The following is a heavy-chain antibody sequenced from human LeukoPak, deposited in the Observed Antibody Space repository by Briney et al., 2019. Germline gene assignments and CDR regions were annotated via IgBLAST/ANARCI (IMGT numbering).Heavy chain of an antibody. CDR1: GFSFTDYC. Sequence: GASVKVSCKASGFSFTDYCMHWVRQAPGQGLEWMGWINPNSGGTNYPQKFQGRVTMTRDTSISTAYMELSRLRSDDTAVYYCARDPHDYGGNAFDIWGQGTMVTVSS. CDR3: ARDPHDYGGNAFDI. J-gene: IGHJ3*02. V-gene: IGHV1-2*02. D-gene: IGHD4-23*01. CDR2: INPNSGGT.